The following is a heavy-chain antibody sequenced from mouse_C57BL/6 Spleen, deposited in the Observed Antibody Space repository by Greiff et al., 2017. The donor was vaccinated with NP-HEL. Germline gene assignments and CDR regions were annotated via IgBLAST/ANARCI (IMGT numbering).Heavy chain of an antibody. CDR3: ARQIYGSRSFYAMDD. Sequence: VQLQESGAELVKPGASVKLSCKASGYTFTEYTIHWVKQRSGQGLEWIGWFYPGSGSIKYNEKFKDKATLTVDKSSSTVYMELSSLTSEVSAVYFCARQIYGSRSFYAMDDWGQGTSVTVSS. D-gene: IGHD1-1*01. V-gene: IGHV1-62-2*01. J-gene: IGHJ4*01. CDR2: FYPGSGSI. CDR1: GYTFTEYT.